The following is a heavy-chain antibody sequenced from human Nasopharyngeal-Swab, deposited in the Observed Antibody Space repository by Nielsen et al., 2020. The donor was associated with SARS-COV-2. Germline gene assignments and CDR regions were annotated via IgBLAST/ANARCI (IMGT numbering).Heavy chain of an antibody. CDR1: GGSISSGGYF. CDR2: IHYTGNT. CDR3: ARGGVAYNDNTEGLDY. J-gene: IGHJ4*02. Sequence: LRLSCTVSGGSISSGGYFWSWIRQHPGKGLEWIGYIHYTGNTYYNPSLESRLTISLDTSQNQFSLRLSSVTAADTAVYYCARGGVAYNDNTEGLDYWGRGALVTVSS. V-gene: IGHV4-31*03. D-gene: IGHD3-22*01.